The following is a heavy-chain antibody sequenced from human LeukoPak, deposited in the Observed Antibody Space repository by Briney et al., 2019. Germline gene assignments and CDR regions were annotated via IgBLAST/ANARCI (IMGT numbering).Heavy chain of an antibody. CDR2: MNPNSGNT. V-gene: IGHV1-8*02. CDR3: ARASGYYGDGY. D-gene: IGHD5-12*01. J-gene: IGHJ4*02. Sequence: ASVKVSCKASGGTFSSYAINWVRQATGQGLEWMGWMNPNSGNTGYAQKFQGRVTMTRNTSISTAYMELSSLRSEDTAVYYCARASGYYGDGYWGQGTLVTVSS. CDR1: GGTFSSYA.